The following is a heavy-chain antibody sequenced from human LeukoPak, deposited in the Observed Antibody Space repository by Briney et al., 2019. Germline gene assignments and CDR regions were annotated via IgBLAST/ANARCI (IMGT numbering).Heavy chain of an antibody. CDR2: IDPSDSYT. D-gene: IGHD3-22*01. CDR3: ARPHYYDSSGYSF. Sequence: GESLKISCKGSGYSFTSYWISWVRQMPGKGLEWMGRIDPSDSYTNYSPSFQGHVTISADKSISTAYLQWSSLKALDTAMYYCARPHYYDSSGYSFWGQGTLVTVSS. V-gene: IGHV5-10-1*01. CDR1: GYSFTSYW. J-gene: IGHJ4*02.